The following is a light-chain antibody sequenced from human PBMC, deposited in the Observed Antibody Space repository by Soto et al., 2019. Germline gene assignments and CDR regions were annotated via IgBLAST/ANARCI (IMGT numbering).Light chain of an antibody. CDR1: TGAVTSHHY. CDR2: DTS. J-gene: IGLJ3*02. Sequence: QAVVTQEPSLTVSPGGTVTLTCGSSTGAVTSHHYPYWFQQKPGQAPRTLIYDTSNKLSWTPARFSGSLLGGKAALTLSGALPEDEADYYCLLYGAPWVFGGGTKLTVL. CDR3: LLYGAPWV. V-gene: IGLV7-46*01.